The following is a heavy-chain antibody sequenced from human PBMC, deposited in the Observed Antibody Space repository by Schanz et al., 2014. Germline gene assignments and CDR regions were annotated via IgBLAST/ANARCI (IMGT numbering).Heavy chain of an antibody. J-gene: IGHJ6*02. CDR3: AKARRKSNCSGGRCFHYSYYGMDV. D-gene: IGHD2-15*01. Sequence: QVQLVESGGGVVQPGRSLRLSCAASGFIFSNYGLHWVRQAPGKGLEWVAFIWYDGSNKYYADSVKGRFTISRDNSKNILYLQMNSLRAEDTAVYYCAKARRKSNCSGGRCFHYSYYGMDVWGQGTTVTVSS. CDR1: GFIFSNYG. V-gene: IGHV3-33*06. CDR2: IWYDGSNK.